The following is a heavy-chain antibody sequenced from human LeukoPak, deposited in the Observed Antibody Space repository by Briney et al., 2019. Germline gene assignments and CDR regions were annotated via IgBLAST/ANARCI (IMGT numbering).Heavy chain of an antibody. Sequence: GGSLRLSCAASGFTFSSYGMHWVRQAPGKGLEWVAVIWYDGSNKYYADSVKGRFTISRDNSKNTLYLQMNSLRAEDTAVYYCTRGSGSSGWYGAFDIWGQGTMVTVSS. J-gene: IGHJ3*02. V-gene: IGHV3-33*01. D-gene: IGHD6-19*01. CDR2: IWYDGSNK. CDR3: TRGSGSSGWYGAFDI. CDR1: GFTFSSYG.